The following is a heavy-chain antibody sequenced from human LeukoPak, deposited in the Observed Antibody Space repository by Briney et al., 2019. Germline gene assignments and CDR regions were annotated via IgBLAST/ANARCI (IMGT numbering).Heavy chain of an antibody. CDR3: ANAIAVAGTGFDY. V-gene: IGHV3-23*01. J-gene: IGHJ4*02. Sequence: GGSLRLSCAASGFTFSSYAMSWVRQAPGKGLEWVSAISGSGGSTYYADSVKGRFTISRDNSKNTLYLQMNSLRAEDTAVYYCANAIAVAGTGFDYWGQGTLVTVSS. CDR2: ISGSGGST. CDR1: GFTFSSYA. D-gene: IGHD6-19*01.